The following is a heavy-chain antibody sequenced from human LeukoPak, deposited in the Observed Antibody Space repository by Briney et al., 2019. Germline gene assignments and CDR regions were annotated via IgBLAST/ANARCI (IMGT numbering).Heavy chain of an antibody. Sequence: GGSLRLSCAASGFTFSSYAMSWVRQAPGKGLEWVSTISGSGGSTYYADSVKGRFTISRDNSKNALYLQMNSLRAEDTAVYYCAKGGEYQLPFYFDYWGQGTLVTVSS. V-gene: IGHV3-23*01. CDR2: ISGSGGST. D-gene: IGHD2-2*01. CDR3: AKGGEYQLPFYFDY. CDR1: GFTFSSYA. J-gene: IGHJ4*02.